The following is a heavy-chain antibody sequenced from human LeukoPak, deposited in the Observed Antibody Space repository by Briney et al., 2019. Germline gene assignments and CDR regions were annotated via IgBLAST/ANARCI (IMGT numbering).Heavy chain of an antibody. Sequence: PGGSLRLSGAASGFTFSNYVMHWVRQAPGKGLEWVALIWSDGSNKYYADSVKGRFTISRDNSKNTLYLQMNSLRAEDTSVYFCARDEGYTYGHPLDYWGQGTLVTVSS. CDR2: IWSDGSNK. V-gene: IGHV3-33*01. D-gene: IGHD5-18*01. CDR1: GFTFSNYV. J-gene: IGHJ4*02. CDR3: ARDEGYTYGHPLDY.